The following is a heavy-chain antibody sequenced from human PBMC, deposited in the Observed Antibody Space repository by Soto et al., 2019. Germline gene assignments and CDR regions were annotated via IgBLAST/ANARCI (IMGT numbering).Heavy chain of an antibody. D-gene: IGHD1-7*01. CDR2: IIPIFGTA. CDR3: ASGGAGTNWFDP. J-gene: IGHJ5*02. Sequence: GASVKVSCKASGGTFSSYAISWVRQAPGQGLEWMGGIIPIFGTANYAQKFQGRVTITADKSTSTAYMELSSLRSEDTAVYYCASGGAGTNWFDPWGQGTMVIVSS. CDR1: GGTFSSYA. V-gene: IGHV1-69*06.